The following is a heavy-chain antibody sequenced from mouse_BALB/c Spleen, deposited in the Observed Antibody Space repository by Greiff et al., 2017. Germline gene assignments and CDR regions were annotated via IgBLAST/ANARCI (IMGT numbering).Heavy chain of an antibody. Sequence: VQLQQSGAELVRPGALVKLSCKASGFNIKDYYMHWVKQRPEQGLEWIGWIDPENGNTIYDPKFQGKASITADTSSNTAYLQLSSLTSEDTAVYYCAQLAPAWFAYWGQGTLVTVSA. CDR1: GFNIKDYY. D-gene: IGHD4-1*02. CDR2: IDPENGNT. V-gene: IGHV14-1*02. CDR3: AQLAPAWFAY. J-gene: IGHJ3*01.